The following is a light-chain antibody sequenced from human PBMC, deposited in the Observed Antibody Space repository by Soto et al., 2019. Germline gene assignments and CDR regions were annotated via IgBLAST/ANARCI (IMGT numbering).Light chain of an antibody. CDR3: QQYYNWYT. CDR2: GAS. CDR1: QSVDTK. J-gene: IGKJ2*01. V-gene: IGKV3-15*01. Sequence: ETVMTQSPATLSVSLGERVTLSCRASQSVDTKLARYQHKPGQAPRLLIYGASTRATGIPARFSGSGSGTEFTLTISGLQSEDFAVYFCQQYYNWYTYGQGTKLAIK.